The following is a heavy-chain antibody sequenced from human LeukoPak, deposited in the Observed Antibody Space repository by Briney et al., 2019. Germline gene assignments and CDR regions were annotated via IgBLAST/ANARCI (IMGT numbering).Heavy chain of an antibody. Sequence: GASVKVPCKASGYTFTSYGISWVRQAPGQGLEWMGWISAYNGNTNYAQKLQGRVTMTTDTSTSTAYMELRSLRSDDTAVYYCARDTETYDYVWGSYRYFDYWGQGTLVTVSS. CDR1: GYTFTSYG. CDR2: ISAYNGNT. CDR3: ARDTETYDYVWGSYRYFDY. D-gene: IGHD3-16*02. J-gene: IGHJ4*02. V-gene: IGHV1-18*01.